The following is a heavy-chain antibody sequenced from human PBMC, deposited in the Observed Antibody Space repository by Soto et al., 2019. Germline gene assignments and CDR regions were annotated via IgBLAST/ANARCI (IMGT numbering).Heavy chain of an antibody. CDR3: TTASAGYTFGFDL. CDR1: GFNFRTST. J-gene: IGHJ4*02. V-gene: IGHV1-58*02. D-gene: IGHD6-13*01. Sequence: SVKVSCKASGFNFRTSTIQWVRQTRGDRLEWIGWIVVANGNTNFAQNLRQRVTFSRDMSTTTAYMELSSLRTDDTAMYYCTTASAGYTFGFDLWGQGSLVTVSS. CDR2: IVVANGNT.